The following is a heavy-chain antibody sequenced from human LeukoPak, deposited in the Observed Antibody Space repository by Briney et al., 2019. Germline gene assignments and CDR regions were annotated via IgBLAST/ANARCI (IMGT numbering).Heavy chain of an antibody. D-gene: IGHD6-13*01. V-gene: IGHV3-33*01. Sequence: SGGSLRLSCAASGFTFSDYGMHWVRQAPGKGLEWVAVIWFDGSNKYYADSVEGRFTVSRDNSKYTLSLQMNSLRAEDTAVYYCARDLGITADGNYFDYWGQGTLVTVSS. J-gene: IGHJ4*02. CDR1: GFTFSDYG. CDR3: ARDLGITADGNYFDY. CDR2: IWFDGSNK.